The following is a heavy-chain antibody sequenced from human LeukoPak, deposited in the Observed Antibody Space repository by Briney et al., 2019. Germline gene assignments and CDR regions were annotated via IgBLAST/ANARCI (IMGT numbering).Heavy chain of an antibody. D-gene: IGHD2-21*02. CDR3: ARLDCGGDCFVDY. Sequence: SETLSLTCTVSGASFTSNYWSWIRQPPGKGLEWIGYIYYSGTTTYNPSLERRVTMSVDMSKNQVSLRLNSVTATDTAMYYCARLDCGGDCFVDYWGQGTLVTVSS. J-gene: IGHJ4*02. CDR2: IYYSGTT. V-gene: IGHV4-59*08. CDR1: GASFTSNY.